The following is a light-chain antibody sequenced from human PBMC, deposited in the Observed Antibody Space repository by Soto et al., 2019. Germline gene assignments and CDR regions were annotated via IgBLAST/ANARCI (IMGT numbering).Light chain of an antibody. CDR1: QGLNRN. V-gene: IGKV3-15*01. CDR3: HEYNTWPWT. J-gene: IGKJ1*01. CDR2: GAS. Sequence: ETVLTQSPATLSVSPGETATLSCTTSQGLNRNLAWYQPKLGQAPRVLIYGASTRAAGIPARFSGSGSGIEFILPISSLQSEDFAVYYCHEYNTWPWTFGQWTKVDI.